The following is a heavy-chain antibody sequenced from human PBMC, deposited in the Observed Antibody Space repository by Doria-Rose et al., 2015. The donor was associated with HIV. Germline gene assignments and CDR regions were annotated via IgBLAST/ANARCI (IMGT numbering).Heavy chain of an antibody. CDR2: LFSDDER. D-gene: IGHD6-13*01. J-gene: IGHJ4*02. V-gene: IGHV2-26*01. CDR1: GVSLSSPGMG. CDR3: ARIKSSRWYHKYYFDF. Sequence: QESGPVLVKPTETLTLTCTVFGVSLSSPGMGVSWIRQPPGKALEWLAKLFSDDERSYKTSLKSRLTISRGTSKSQVVLTMTDMDPVDTATYYCARIKSSRWYHKYYFDFWGQGTLVIVSA.